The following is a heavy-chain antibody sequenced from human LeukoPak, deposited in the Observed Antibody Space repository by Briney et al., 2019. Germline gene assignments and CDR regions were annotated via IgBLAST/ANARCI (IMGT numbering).Heavy chain of an antibody. CDR2: IYSGGST. J-gene: IGHJ6*03. CDR1: GFTVSSNY. CDR3: AVYYYDSSGYPLYYYYYYMDV. V-gene: IGHV3-53*01. D-gene: IGHD3-22*01. Sequence: GGSLRLSCAASGFTVSSNYMSWVRQAPGKGLEWVSVIYSGGSTYYADSVKGRFTISRDNSKNTLYLQMNSLRAEDTAVYYCAVYYYDSSGYPLYYYYYYMDVWGKGTTVTVSS.